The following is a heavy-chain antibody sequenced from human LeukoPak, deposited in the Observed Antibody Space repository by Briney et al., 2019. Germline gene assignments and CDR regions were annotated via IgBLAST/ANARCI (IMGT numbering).Heavy chain of an antibody. CDR1: GYTFTGYY. CDR3: ARDKLGLGELSLYDE. Sequence: GASVKVSCKASGYTFTGYYMHWVRQAPGQGLEGMGWINPNRGGTNYAQKFRGRVTMTRDTSITTAYMELSSLRSDDTAVYYCARDKLGLGELSLYDEWGQGTQVTVSS. V-gene: IGHV1-2*02. D-gene: IGHD3-16*02. J-gene: IGHJ4*02. CDR2: INPNRGGT.